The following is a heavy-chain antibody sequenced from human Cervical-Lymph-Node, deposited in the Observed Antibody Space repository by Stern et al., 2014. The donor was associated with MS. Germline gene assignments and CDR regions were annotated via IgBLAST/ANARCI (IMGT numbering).Heavy chain of an antibody. J-gene: IGHJ4*02. CDR2: ISHDAAPT. V-gene: IGHV3-30*04. D-gene: IGHD3-10*01. CDR3: AELWLGELLFRFGLDY. Sequence: VQLVESGGGVVQPGRSLRLSCAVSGFTFSNYAMYWVRQAPGKGLAWVASISHDAAPTHYAESVKGRFTISRDNSNSTLYLQMSSLTIEDTAVYYCAELWLGELLFRFGLDYWGQGTLVTVSS. CDR1: GFTFSNYA.